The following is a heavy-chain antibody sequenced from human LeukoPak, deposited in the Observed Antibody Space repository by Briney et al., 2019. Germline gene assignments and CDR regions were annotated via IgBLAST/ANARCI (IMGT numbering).Heavy chain of an antibody. D-gene: IGHD2-2*01. CDR1: GFSFDDYG. V-gene: IGHV3-9*01. CDR2: ISWNSGNI. Sequence: QPGRSLRLSRAASGFSFDDYGIHWVRQAPGKGLEWVSGISWNSGNIAYADSVKGRFTISRDNAKNSLYLQMNSLRAEDTAVYYCARAWYGDQLLLYNDYWGQGTLVTVSS. CDR3: ARAWYGDQLLLYNDY. J-gene: IGHJ4*02.